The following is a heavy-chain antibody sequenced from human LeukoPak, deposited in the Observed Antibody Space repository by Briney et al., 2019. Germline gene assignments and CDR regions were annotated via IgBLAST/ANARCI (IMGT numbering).Heavy chain of an antibody. J-gene: IGHJ5*02. V-gene: IGHV4-30-2*01. D-gene: IGHD3-10*01. CDR3: ARSYYYGSGSYGPPNWFDP. Sequence: PQTLSLTCAVSGGSLSSGGYSWSWIRQPPGKGLEWIVYIYVSGRTYYNPSLKSRVTMSVDGSKNQFSLNLSSVTAADTAVYYCARSYYYGSGSYGPPNWFDPWGQGTLVTVSS. CDR1: GGSLSSGGYS. CDR2: IYVSGRT.